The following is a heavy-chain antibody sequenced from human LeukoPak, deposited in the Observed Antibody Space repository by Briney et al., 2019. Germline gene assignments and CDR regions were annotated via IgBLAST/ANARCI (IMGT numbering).Heavy chain of an antibody. Sequence: PSETLSLTCTASGGSISSYYWSWIRQPPGKGLEWIGYIYTSGSTNYNPSLKSRVTISVDTSKHQFSLKLSSVTAADTAVYYCARHPGYYDSSGYYSWFDYWGQGTLVTVSS. D-gene: IGHD3-22*01. CDR2: IYTSGST. CDR3: ARHPGYYDSSGYYSWFDY. V-gene: IGHV4-4*09. J-gene: IGHJ4*02. CDR1: GGSISSYY.